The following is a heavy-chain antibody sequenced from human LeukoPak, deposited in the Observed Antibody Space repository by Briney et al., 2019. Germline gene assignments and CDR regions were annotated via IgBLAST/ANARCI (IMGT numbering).Heavy chain of an antibody. CDR1: GFTFRSYW. CDR2: INSDGSAT. V-gene: IGHV3-74*01. J-gene: IGHJ4*02. D-gene: IGHD3-10*01. CDR3: ARGVYGSGSYSANN. Sequence: GGSLGLSCAAPGFTFRSYWMHWFRKAPGKGRVWVSRINSDGSATSYVDSVKGRFTISRDNAKNTLYLQMNSLRAEDTAVYYCARGVYGSGSYSANNWGQGTLVTVSS.